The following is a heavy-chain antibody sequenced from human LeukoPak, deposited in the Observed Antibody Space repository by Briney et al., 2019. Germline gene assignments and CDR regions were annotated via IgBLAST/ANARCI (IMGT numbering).Heavy chain of an antibody. J-gene: IGHJ3*02. D-gene: IGHD2-2*01. V-gene: IGHV1-2*02. Sequence: GASVKVSCKASGYTFTGYYMHWVRQAPGQGLEWMGWINPNSGGTNYAQKFQGRVTMTRDTSISTAHMELSRLRSDDTAVYYCARETQAMLDAFDIWGQGTMVTVSS. CDR2: INPNSGGT. CDR3: ARETQAMLDAFDI. CDR1: GYTFTGYY.